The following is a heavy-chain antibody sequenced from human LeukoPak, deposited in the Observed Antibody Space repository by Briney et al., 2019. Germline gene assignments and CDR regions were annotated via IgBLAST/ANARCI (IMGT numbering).Heavy chain of an antibody. CDR2: IYYSGST. CDR3: ARDLISGWYYFDY. V-gene: IGHV4-39*02. J-gene: IGHJ4*02. CDR1: GGSISSSSYY. Sequence: SETLSLTCTVSGGSISSSSYYWGWIRQPPGKGLEWIGSIYYSGSTYYNPSLKSRVTISVDTSKNQFSLKLSSVTAADTAVYYCARDLISGWYYFDYWGQGTLVTVSS. D-gene: IGHD6-19*01.